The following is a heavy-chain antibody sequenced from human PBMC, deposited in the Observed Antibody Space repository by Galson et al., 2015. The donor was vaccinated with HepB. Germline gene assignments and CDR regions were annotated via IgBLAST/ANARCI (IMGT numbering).Heavy chain of an antibody. CDR1: GFTFSSYA. Sequence: SLRLSCAASGFTFSSYAMHWVRQAPGKGLEWVAVISYDGSNKYYADSVKGRFTISRDNSKNTLYLQMNSLRAEDTAVYYCARERGSSWYGGMYNWFDPWGQGTLVTVSS. CDR2: ISYDGSNK. D-gene: IGHD6-13*01. V-gene: IGHV3-30*04. J-gene: IGHJ5*02. CDR3: ARERGSSWYGGMYNWFDP.